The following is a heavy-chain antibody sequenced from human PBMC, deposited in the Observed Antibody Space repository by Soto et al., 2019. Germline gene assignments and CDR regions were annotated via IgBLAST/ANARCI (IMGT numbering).Heavy chain of an antibody. J-gene: IGHJ5*02. V-gene: IGHV4-39*01. Sequence: SETLSLTCTVSGGSIISTTHYWGWIRQPPGKGLEWIGSIYYSGSTYHNPSLKSRVTISVDTSKNQFSLKLSSVTAADTAVYYCATHEGEAAVPVGRGWFDPWGQGTLVTVSS. CDR3: ATHEGEAAVPVGRGWFDP. CDR2: IYYSGST. CDR1: GGSIISTTHY. D-gene: IGHD6-13*01.